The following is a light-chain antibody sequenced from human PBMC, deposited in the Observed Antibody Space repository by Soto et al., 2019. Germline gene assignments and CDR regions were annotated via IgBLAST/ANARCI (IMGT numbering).Light chain of an antibody. CDR3: QQYGSPPGLT. V-gene: IGKV3-20*01. CDR1: QSVSNSY. CDR2: GAS. Sequence: IVLTQSPGTLSLSPGERATLSCRASQSVSNSYLAWYQQKPGQAPRLLIYGASSRATGIPDRFSGSGSGTDFTLTISRLEPEDFAVYYCQQYGSPPGLTFGGGTKVDI. J-gene: IGKJ4*01.